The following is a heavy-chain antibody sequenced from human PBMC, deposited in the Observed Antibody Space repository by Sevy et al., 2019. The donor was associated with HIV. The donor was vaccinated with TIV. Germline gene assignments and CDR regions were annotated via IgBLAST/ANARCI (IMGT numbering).Heavy chain of an antibody. D-gene: IGHD3-10*01. V-gene: IGHV3-23*01. CDR3: ADLYYYGSGSPCR. CDR2: ISGSGGST. J-gene: IGHJ4*02. Sequence: GGSLRLSCAASGFTFSSYAMSWVRQAPGKGLEWVSAISGSGGSTYYADSVKGRFTISRDNSKNTLYLQMNSLRAEDTAVYYCADLYYYGSGSPCRWGQGTLVTVSS. CDR1: GFTFSSYA.